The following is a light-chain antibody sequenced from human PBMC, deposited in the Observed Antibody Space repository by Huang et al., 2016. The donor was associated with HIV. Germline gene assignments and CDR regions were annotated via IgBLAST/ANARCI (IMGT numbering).Light chain of an antibody. V-gene: IGKV3-20*01. J-gene: IGKJ2*03. Sequence: PGERATVSCRASQSVTRNYLAWYQQRPGQAPKLLIYGASTRATGIPDRFSGSGSGTDFTLTISRLAPEDVAVYYCQQFGSSPPYSFGQGTKLEIK. CDR1: QSVTRNY. CDR2: GAS. CDR3: QQFGSSPPYS.